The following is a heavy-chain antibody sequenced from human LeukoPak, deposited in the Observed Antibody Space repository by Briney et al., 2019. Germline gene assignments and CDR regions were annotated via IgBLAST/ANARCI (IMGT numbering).Heavy chain of an antibody. D-gene: IGHD6-6*01. V-gene: IGHV4-59*08. CDR2: IHYSGST. J-gene: IGHJ6*03. Sequence: PSETLSLTCTLSGGSISNFYWSWIRQSPEKGLEWVGQIHYSGSTTYNPSLESRTTISVDTSENQFSLKLSSVTAADTAIYYCARRGSHYYYYMDVWGKGTTVTVSS. CDR1: GGSISNFY. CDR3: ARRGSHYYYYMDV.